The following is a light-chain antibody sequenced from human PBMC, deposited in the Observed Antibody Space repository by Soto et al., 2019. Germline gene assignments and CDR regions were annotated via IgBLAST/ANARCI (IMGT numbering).Light chain of an antibody. CDR1: SSNIGADYG. Sequence: QSVLTQPPSVSGAPGQGVTISCAGNSSNIGADYGVHWYQQLPGTAPKLLISGNVNRPSGVPDRFSGSKSGTSASLAITGLQADDEADYYCPTYDSSLSAVVFGGGTKLTVL. CDR2: GNV. CDR3: PTYDSSLSAVV. V-gene: IGLV1-40*01. J-gene: IGLJ2*01.